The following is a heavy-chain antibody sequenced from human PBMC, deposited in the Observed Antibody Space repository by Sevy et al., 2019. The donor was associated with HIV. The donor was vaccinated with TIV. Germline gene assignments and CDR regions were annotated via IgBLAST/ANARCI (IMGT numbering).Heavy chain of an antibody. CDR3: ARDLPSAVTNPFYYYGMDV. V-gene: IGHV3-30*04. D-gene: IGHD4-17*01. CDR1: GFTFSIYA. Sequence: GGSLRLSCAASGFTFSIYAIHWVRQAPGKGLEWVAVISYDGSKKYYVDSVKGRFTISRDNSKNTLYLQMNSLRPEDTAVSYCARDLPSAVTNPFYYYGMDVWGQGTTVTVSS. CDR2: ISYDGSKK. J-gene: IGHJ6*02.